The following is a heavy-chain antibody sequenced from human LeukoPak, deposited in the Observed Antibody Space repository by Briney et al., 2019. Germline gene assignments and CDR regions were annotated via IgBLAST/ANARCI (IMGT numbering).Heavy chain of an antibody. D-gene: IGHD3-22*01. CDR1: GFTFSNYA. CDR2: ISNDGSKR. J-gene: IGHJ4*02. V-gene: IGHV3-30*03. CDR3: ARDLGAYYYDSSAPPLGD. Sequence: PGRSLRLSCVVSGFTFSNYAMHWVRQAPGKGLEWVAVISNDGSKRHYADAVKGRLSISRDNSKNALSLQFNSLRGDDTAVYYCARDLGAYYYDSSAPPLGDWGQGTLVTVSS.